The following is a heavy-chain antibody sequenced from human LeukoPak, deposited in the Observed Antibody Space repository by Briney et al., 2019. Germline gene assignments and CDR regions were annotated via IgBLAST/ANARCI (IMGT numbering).Heavy chain of an antibody. CDR3: AKGTARAYCSSTSCSKADY. V-gene: IGHV3-30*02. CDR1: GFTFSTSG. Sequence: TGGSLRLSCAASGFTFSTSGMHWVRQAPGKGLEWVAFIQYDGNYEYYTDSVEGRFTISRDNSKNTLYLQMNSLRAEDTAVYYCAKGTARAYCSSTSCSKADYWGQGTLVTVSS. J-gene: IGHJ4*02. CDR2: IQYDGNYE. D-gene: IGHD2-2*01.